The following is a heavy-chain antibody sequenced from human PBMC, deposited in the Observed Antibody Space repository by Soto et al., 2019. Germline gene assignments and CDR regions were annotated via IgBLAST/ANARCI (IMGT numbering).Heavy chain of an antibody. CDR2: INPRNNMT. D-gene: IGHD3-10*01. J-gene: IGHJ4*02. CDR3: TSRGQDY. V-gene: IGHV1-46*01. Sequence: QVHLVQSGAEVKKPGASVKVSCKASGYTFTNYYMHWVRQAPGQGPEGMGAINPRNNMTSYERKFQGRLTVARDTYTSTVYMELSNLRSDDTAVYFCTSRGQDYWGQGTLVTVS. CDR1: GYTFTNYY.